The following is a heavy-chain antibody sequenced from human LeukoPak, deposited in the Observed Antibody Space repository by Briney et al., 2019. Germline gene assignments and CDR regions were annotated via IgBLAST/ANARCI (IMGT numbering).Heavy chain of an antibody. CDR3: ARGALGYSDY. Sequence: GESLRLSCAASGFTFSSYTMNWVRQAPGKGLEWVSSISSSSSAIYYAASVKGRFTISRDNAKNSLYLQMNSLRDEDTAVYYCARGALGYSDYWGQGTLVTVSS. V-gene: IGHV3-48*02. D-gene: IGHD3-9*01. CDR1: GFTFSSYT. J-gene: IGHJ4*02. CDR2: ISSSSSAI.